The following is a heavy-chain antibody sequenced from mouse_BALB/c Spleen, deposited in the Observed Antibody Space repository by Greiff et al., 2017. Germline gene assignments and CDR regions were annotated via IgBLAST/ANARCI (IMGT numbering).Heavy chain of an antibody. CDR1: GYAFSSYW. V-gene: IGHV1-80*01. D-gene: IGHD2-2*01. CDR3: ARWGLRAMDY. CDR2: IYPGDGDT. Sequence: QVQLKESGAELVRPGSSVKISCKASGYAFSSYWMNWVKQRPGQGLEWIGQIYPGDGDTNYNGKFKGKATLTADKSSSTAYMQLSSLTSEDSAVYFCARWGLRAMDYWGQGTSVTVSS. J-gene: IGHJ4*01.